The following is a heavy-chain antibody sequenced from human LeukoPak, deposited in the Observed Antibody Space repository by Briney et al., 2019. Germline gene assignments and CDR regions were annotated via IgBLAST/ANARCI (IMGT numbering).Heavy chain of an antibody. CDR2: IYYSGST. D-gene: IGHD2-2*01. Sequence: SETLSLTCTVSGGSISSSTYYWGWIRQPPGKGLEWIGNIYYSGSTFYSPSLKSRVTISLDTSKNQFSLKLSSVTAADTAVYFCARQCSSTSCYSYWGQGTLVTVSS. CDR3: ARQCSSTSCYSY. CDR1: GGSISSSTYY. V-gene: IGHV4-39*01. J-gene: IGHJ4*02.